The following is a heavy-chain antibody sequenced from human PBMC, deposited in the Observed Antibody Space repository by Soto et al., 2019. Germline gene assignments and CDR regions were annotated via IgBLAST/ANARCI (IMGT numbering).Heavy chain of an antibody. V-gene: IGHV3-33*01. CDR1: GFTFSSYG. J-gene: IGHJ4*02. CDR2: TWYDGSNK. D-gene: IGHD6-13*01. CDR3: ARDKAAAGTYFDY. Sequence: GGSLRLSCAASGFTFSSYGMHWVRQAPGKGLEWVAVTWYDGSNKYYADSVKGRFTISRDNSKNTLYLQMNSLRAEDTAVYYCARDKAAAGTYFDYWGQGTLVTVSS.